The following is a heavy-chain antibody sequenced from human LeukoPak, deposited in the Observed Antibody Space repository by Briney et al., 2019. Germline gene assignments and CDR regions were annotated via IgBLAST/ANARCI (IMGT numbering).Heavy chain of an antibody. CDR2: ITSGISYI. CDR1: GFSFSTYN. Sequence: PGGSLRLSCAASGFSFSTYNMNWVRQAPGQRLQWVSSITSGISYIYYSDSVNGRLTISRDNAKSSLYLQMDSLRAEDTAVYYCARDPYSGNYGAYYYYMDVWGKGTTVTISS. V-gene: IGHV3-21*01. J-gene: IGHJ6*03. D-gene: IGHD1-26*01. CDR3: ARDPYSGNYGAYYYYMDV.